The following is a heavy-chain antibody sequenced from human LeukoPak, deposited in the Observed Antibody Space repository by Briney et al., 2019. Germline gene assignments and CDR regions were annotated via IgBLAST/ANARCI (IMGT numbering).Heavy chain of an antibody. D-gene: IGHD2-2*01. Sequence: SVMVSCKASGGTFSTYAISWVRLAPGQGLEWLGGIIPLFGTADYAQKFQGRVTITADESTSTAYMELSSLRSEDTAVYYCARGSRFLDVVLVPATIGWFDPWGQGTLVTVSS. CDR2: IIPLFGTA. V-gene: IGHV1-69*13. CDR1: GGTFSTYA. CDR3: ARGSRFLDVVLVPATIGWFDP. J-gene: IGHJ5*02.